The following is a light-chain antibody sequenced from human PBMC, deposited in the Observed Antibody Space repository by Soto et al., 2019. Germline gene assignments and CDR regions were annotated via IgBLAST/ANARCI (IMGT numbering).Light chain of an antibody. J-gene: IGLJ2*01. CDR1: SSNIAAGYD. CDR2: GNS. Sequence: QSVLTQPHSVSGAPGQRVTISSTGSSSNIAAGYDVHWYQQLPGTAPKLLIYGNSNRPSGVPDRFSGSKSGTSASLAITGVQAENEADYSCQSYDSSLSVVFGGGTKLTVL. CDR3: QSYDSSLSVV. V-gene: IGLV1-40*01.